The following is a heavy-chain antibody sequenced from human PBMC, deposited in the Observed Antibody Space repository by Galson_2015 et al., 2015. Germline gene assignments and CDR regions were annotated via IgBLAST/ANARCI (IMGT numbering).Heavy chain of an antibody. CDR3: VRDPCSGGSCYSARGDY. Sequence: SLRLSCAASGFTFSTYGMHWVRQAPGKGLEWVAVMWYDGSIEHYADSVKGRFTISRDNSKNRLYLQMNSLRAEDTAVYYCVRDPCSGGSCYSARGDYWGQGTLVTVSS. J-gene: IGHJ4*02. V-gene: IGHV3-33*01. D-gene: IGHD2-15*01. CDR2: MWYDGSIE. CDR1: GFTFSTYG.